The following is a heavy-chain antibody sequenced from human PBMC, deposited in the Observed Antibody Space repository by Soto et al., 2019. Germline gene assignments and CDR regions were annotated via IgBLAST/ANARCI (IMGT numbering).Heavy chain of an antibody. V-gene: IGHV4-59*08. CDR3: ARSQAHYVSGSYFFYYYGMDV. CDR2: IYYGGTT. CDR1: GGSFSPNY. Sequence: SETLSLTCRLSGGSFSPNYWGWFRQSPGKGLEWVGYIYYGGTTSYNPSLKSRVTISVDTSKNQFSLKLSSVTAADTAVYYCARSQAHYVSGSYFFYYYGMDVRGQRTRDTGSS. J-gene: IGHJ6*02. D-gene: IGHD3-10*01.